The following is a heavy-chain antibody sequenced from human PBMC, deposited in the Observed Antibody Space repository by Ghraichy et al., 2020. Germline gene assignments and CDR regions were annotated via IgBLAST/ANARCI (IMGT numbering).Heavy chain of an antibody. CDR3: ARDSGYYARRSALDL. CDR1: GFTFSAYS. J-gene: IGHJ3*01. D-gene: IGHD3-22*01. V-gene: IGHV3-48*02. CDR2: ISDSNGFI. Sequence: LSLTCAASGFTFSAYSMNWVRQAPGKGPEWVSYISDSNGFIYYADSVRGRFTISRDNAKNSLYLQMNSLRDDDTAVYYCARDSGYYARRSALDLWGQGTMVSVSS.